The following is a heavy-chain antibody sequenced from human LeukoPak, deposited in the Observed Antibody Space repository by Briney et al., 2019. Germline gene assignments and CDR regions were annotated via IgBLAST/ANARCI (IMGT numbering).Heavy chain of an antibody. V-gene: IGHV3-74*01. CDR3: ARDCYYDSSGYYYGGEAFDI. CDR2: INSDGSST. J-gene: IGHJ3*02. D-gene: IGHD3-22*01. CDR1: GFTFSSYW. Sequence: GGSLRLSCAASGFTFSSYWMHWVRQAPGKGLVWVSRINSDGSSTSYADSVKGRFTISRDNAKNTLYLQMNSLRAEDTAVYYCARDCYYDSSGYYYGGEAFDIWGQGTMVTVSS.